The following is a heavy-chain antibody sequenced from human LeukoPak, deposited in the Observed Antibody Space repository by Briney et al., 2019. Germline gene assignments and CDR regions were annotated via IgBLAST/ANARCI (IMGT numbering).Heavy chain of an antibody. J-gene: IGHJ5*02. CDR3: ARARIEMTIIVDWFDP. Sequence: GGSLRLSCAASGFTVSNSYMSWVRQAPGKRLEWVSVIYSGGGTYYTDSVKGRFTISRDNSKNTLYLQMNSLRVEDTAVYYCARARIEMTIIVDWFDPWGQGTLVTVSS. CDR2: IYSGGGT. CDR1: GFTVSNSY. D-gene: IGHD5-24*01. V-gene: IGHV3-66*02.